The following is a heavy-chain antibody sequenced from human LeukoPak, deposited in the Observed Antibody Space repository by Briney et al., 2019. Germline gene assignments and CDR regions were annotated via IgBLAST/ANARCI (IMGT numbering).Heavy chain of an antibody. CDR2: IKQDGSEK. CDR1: GFTFSSYW. D-gene: IGHD6-13*01. J-gene: IGHJ4*02. Sequence: GGSLRLSCAASGFTFSSYWMSWVRQAPGKGLEWVANIKQDGSEKYYVDSVKGRFTISRDNPKNSLYLQMNSLRAEDTAVYYCARGYGRINAGTVFDYWGQGTLVTVSS. CDR3: ARGYGRINAGTVFDY. V-gene: IGHV3-7*01.